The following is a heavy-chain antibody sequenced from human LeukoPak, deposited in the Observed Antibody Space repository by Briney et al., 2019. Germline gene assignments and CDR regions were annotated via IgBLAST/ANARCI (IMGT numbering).Heavy chain of an antibody. CDR3: ANEGLNHYDSSGYYFDY. Sequence: RGSLRLSCVASGFTFRDYYMSWVRQAPGKGLEWVSSISGSGGSTYYAASVKRWFTISRDYSKNTMYLQMNSLRAEDTAVYYCANEGLNHYDSSGYYFDYWGQGTLVTVSS. J-gene: IGHJ4*02. V-gene: IGHV3-23*01. D-gene: IGHD3-22*01. CDR2: ISGSGGST. CDR1: GFTFRDYY.